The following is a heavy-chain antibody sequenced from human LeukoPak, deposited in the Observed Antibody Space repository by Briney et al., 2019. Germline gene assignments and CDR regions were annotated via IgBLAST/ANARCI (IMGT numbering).Heavy chain of an antibody. CDR1: GFTFNTYS. CDR2: ISSGGSYI. Sequence: GGSLRLSCAASGFTFNTYSMNWVRQAPGKGLEWVSSISSGGSYIYYADSVKGRFTISRDNAKNSLYLQMNSLRAEDTAVYYCARGLRSTWTPDYWGQGTLVTVSS. V-gene: IGHV3-21*01. D-gene: IGHD6-13*01. CDR3: ARGLRSTWTPDY. J-gene: IGHJ4*02.